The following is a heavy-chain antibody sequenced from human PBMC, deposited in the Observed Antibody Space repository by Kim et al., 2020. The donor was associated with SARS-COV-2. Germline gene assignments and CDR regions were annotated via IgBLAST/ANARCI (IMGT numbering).Heavy chain of an antibody. CDR3: ARESGLTVTRYYFDY. D-gene: IGHD4-17*01. J-gene: IGHJ4*02. V-gene: IGHV4-31*03. CDR1: GGSISSGGYY. CDR2: IYYSGST. Sequence: SETLSLTCTVSGGSISSGGYYWSWIRQHPGKGLEWIGYIYYSGSTYYNPSLKSRVTISVDTSKNQFSLKLSSVTAADTAVYYCARESGLTVTRYYFDYWGQGTLVTVSS.